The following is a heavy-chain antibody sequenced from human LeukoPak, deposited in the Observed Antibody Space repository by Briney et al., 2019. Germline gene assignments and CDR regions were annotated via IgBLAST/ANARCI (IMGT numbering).Heavy chain of an antibody. CDR3: ARGLDYGGNSGRIDY. D-gene: IGHD4-23*01. J-gene: IGHJ4*02. Sequence: SETLSLTCAVYGGSFSGYYWSWIRQPPGKGLEWIGEINHSGSTNYNPSLKSRVTISVDTSKNQFSLKLSSVTAADTAVYYCARGLDYGGNSGRIDYWGQGTLVTVSS. CDR2: INHSGST. CDR1: GGSFSGYY. V-gene: IGHV4-34*01.